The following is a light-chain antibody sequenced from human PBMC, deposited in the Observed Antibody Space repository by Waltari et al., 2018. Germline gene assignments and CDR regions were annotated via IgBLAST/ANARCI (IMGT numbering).Light chain of an antibody. V-gene: IGLV2-23*02. CDR3: CSCAGVTPYVL. Sequence: QSALTQPASVSGSPGQSITISCAGSRSDVGTYDLVSWYQQHPGKAPKLIIYEVTKRASGVPDRFSGSKSGNTASLTISGLQAADEADYYCCSCAGVTPYVLFGGGTKVTVL. CDR1: RSDVGTYDL. CDR2: EVT. J-gene: IGLJ2*01.